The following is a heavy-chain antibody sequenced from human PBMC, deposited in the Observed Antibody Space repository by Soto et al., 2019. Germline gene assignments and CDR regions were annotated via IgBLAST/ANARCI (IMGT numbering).Heavy chain of an antibody. CDR2: IYHTGST. J-gene: IGHJ4*02. D-gene: IGHD6-13*01. V-gene: IGHV4-30-2*05. CDR1: GGSISSGGYS. CDR3: ASRHSSPYFDY. Sequence: PSETLSLTCAVSGGSISSGGYSWSWIRQPPGKGLEWIGYIYHTGSTYYNPSLKSRVTISVDTSKNQFSLKLNSVTAADTAVYYCASRHSSPYFDYWGQGTLVTGLL.